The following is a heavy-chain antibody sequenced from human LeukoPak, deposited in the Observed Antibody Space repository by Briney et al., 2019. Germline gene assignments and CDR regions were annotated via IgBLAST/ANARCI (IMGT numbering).Heavy chain of an antibody. CDR2: IYYSGST. CDR1: GGSISSYY. V-gene: IGHV4-59*01. CDR3: ARETAVAVLDY. J-gene: IGHJ4*02. D-gene: IGHD6-19*01. Sequence: SETLSLTCTVSGGSISSYYWSWIRQPPGKGLEWIGYIYYSGSTNYNPSLKSRVTISVDTSKNQLSLKLSSVTAADTAVYYCARETAVAVLDYWGQGTLVTVSS.